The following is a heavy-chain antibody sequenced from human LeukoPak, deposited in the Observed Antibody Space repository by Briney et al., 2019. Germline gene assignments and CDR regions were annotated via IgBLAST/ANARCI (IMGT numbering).Heavy chain of an antibody. CDR3: AKDMGLSSPGPFFDY. Sequence: ASVKVSCKASGYTFTSYYMHWVRQAPGKGLEWMGGFDPEDGETIYAQKFQGRVTMTEDTSTDTAYMELSSLRSEDTALYYCAKDMGLSSPGPFFDYWGQGTLVTVSS. CDR2: FDPEDGET. J-gene: IGHJ4*02. D-gene: IGHD6-19*01. V-gene: IGHV1-24*01. CDR1: GYTFTSYY.